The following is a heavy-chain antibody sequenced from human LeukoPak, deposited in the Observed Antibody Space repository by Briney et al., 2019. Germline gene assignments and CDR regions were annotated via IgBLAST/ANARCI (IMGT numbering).Heavy chain of an antibody. Sequence: SETLSLTCTVSGYSITSAYYWGWIRQPPGKGLEWIGEINHSGSTNYNPSLKSRVTISVDTSKNQFSLKLSSVTAADTAVYYCARRNTRYFDWLPRPLDYWGQGTLVTVSS. CDR2: INHSGST. D-gene: IGHD3-9*01. J-gene: IGHJ4*02. CDR1: GYSITSAYY. CDR3: ARRNTRYFDWLPRPLDY. V-gene: IGHV4-38-2*02.